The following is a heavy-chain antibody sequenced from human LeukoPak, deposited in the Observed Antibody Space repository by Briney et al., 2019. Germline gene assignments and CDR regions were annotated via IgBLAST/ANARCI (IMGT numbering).Heavy chain of an antibody. V-gene: IGHV4-59*01. Sequence: PSETLSLTCTVSGGSISSYYGSWIRQPPGKGLEWIVCFYSSGSTNYNPSLKGRVTILVDTSQNQFSLKLSSVTAADTAVYYCARDHYYNSSGYTFGYWRQGTLVTVSS. CDR2: FYSSGST. D-gene: IGHD3-22*01. J-gene: IGHJ4*02. CDR1: GGSISSYY. CDR3: ARDHYYNSSGYTFGY.